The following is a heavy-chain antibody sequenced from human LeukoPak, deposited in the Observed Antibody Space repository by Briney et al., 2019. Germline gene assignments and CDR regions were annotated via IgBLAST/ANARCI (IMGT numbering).Heavy chain of an antibody. J-gene: IGHJ5*02. Sequence: SETLSLTCAVYGGSFSGYYWSWIRQPPGKGLEWIGEINHSGSTNYNPSLKSRVTISVDTSKNQFSLKLSSVTAADTAVYYCARGRYCSSTSRYRFRFDPWGQGTLVTVSS. D-gene: IGHD2-2*01. CDR2: INHSGST. CDR1: GGSFSGYY. V-gene: IGHV4-34*01. CDR3: ARGRYCSSTSRYRFRFDP.